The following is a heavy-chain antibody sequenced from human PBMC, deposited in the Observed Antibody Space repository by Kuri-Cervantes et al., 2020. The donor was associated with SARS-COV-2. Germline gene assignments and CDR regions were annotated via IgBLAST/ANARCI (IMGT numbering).Heavy chain of an antibody. CDR3: ARNQALGDSFDI. V-gene: IGHV3-7*01. Sequence: GESLKISCAASGFTFSNYAMSWVRQAPGKGLEWVANIKQDGSEKYYVDSVKGRFTISRDNAENSLYLQMNSLRAEDTAVYYCARNQALGDSFDIWGQGTMVTVSS. CDR2: IKQDGSEK. D-gene: IGHD7-27*01. J-gene: IGHJ3*02. CDR1: GFTFSNYA.